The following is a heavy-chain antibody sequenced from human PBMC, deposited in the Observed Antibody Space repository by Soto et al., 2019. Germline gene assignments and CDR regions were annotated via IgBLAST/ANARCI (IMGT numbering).Heavy chain of an antibody. J-gene: IGHJ4*02. Sequence: ESLRLSVAASGFTFSGSGIHWVRQASGKGLEWVGRIRTKTNNYATAYAASVKGRFTISRDDSENMAYLQMNSLKTEDTAVYYCTAMAGIDYWGQGTLVTVSS. V-gene: IGHV3-73*01. CDR1: GFTFSGSG. CDR2: IRTKTNNYAT. D-gene: IGHD6-19*01. CDR3: TAMAGIDY.